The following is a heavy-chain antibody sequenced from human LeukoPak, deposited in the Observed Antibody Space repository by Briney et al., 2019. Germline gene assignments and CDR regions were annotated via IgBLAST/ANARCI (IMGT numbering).Heavy chain of an antibody. Sequence: PGGSLRLSCAASGFTFDDSAVHWVRQASGKGLEWVGRIRSRANRYAAAYAASVKGRFTLSRDDSKNTAYLQKNSLTTEDTGVYYCTREQVVGDFDYWGQGTLVTVSS. V-gene: IGHV3-73*01. J-gene: IGHJ4*02. CDR1: GFTFDDSA. D-gene: IGHD6-6*01. CDR3: TREQVVGDFDY. CDR2: IRSRANRYAA.